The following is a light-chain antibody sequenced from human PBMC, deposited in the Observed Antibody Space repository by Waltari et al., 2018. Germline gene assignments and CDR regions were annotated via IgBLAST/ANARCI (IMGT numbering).Light chain of an antibody. J-gene: IGKJ1*01. CDR3: QQRSAWPLT. Sequence: EIVFTQSPATLSLSPGERATLSCRASQSINRYLAWYQQKPGQAPRLLIYDASDRATGIPARFSGSGSGTDFALTISTLEPEDFAVYYCQQRSAWPLTFGQGTKVEIK. V-gene: IGKV3-11*01. CDR1: QSINRY. CDR2: DAS.